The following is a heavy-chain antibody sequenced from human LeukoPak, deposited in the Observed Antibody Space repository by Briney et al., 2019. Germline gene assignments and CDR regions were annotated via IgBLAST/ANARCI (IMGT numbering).Heavy chain of an antibody. CDR1: GYIFTSYY. CDR2: INPSGGTT. CDR3: AESIVGATLDD. V-gene: IGHV1-46*01. J-gene: IGHJ4*02. Sequence: ASVKVSCKASGYIFTSYYIHWIRQAPGQGLEWMGIINPSGGTTRYAQKFQGRVSMTRDMSTSTVYMELTSLRSDDTAVYYCAESIVGATLDDWGQGTLVTVSS. D-gene: IGHD1-26*01.